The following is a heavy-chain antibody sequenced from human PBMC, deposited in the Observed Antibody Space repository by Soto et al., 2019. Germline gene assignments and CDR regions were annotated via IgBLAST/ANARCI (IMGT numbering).Heavy chain of an antibody. CDR1: GLIFSDYH. J-gene: IGHJ6*02. CDR3: AMLGGWSGGSNDMDV. V-gene: IGHV3-72*01. Sequence: EVQLVESGGGLVQPGGSLRLSCAASGLIFSDYHMDWVRQAPGKGLEWVGRIRRKANSYTTEYAASVKGRFTISRDDSKNALHLQMNSLKTEDTAVYYCAMLGGWSGGSNDMDVWGQVTTVTVSS. D-gene: IGHD6-19*01. CDR2: IRRKANSYTT.